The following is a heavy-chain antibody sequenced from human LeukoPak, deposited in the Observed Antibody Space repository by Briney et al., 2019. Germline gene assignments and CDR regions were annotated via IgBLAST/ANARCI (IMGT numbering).Heavy chain of an antibody. CDR3: AREGNWNDKRPPSFGDY. V-gene: IGHV1-69*04. CDR2: IIPILGIA. CDR1: GGTFSSYA. D-gene: IGHD1-20*01. J-gene: IGHJ4*02. Sequence: SVKVSCKASGGTFSSYAISWVRQAPGQGLEWMGRIIPILGIANYAQKFQGRVTITADKSTSTAYMELSSLRSEDTAVYYWAREGNWNDKRPPSFGDYWGQGTLVTVSS.